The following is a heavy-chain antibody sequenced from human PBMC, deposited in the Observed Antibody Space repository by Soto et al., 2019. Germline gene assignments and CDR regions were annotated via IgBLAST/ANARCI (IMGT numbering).Heavy chain of an antibody. D-gene: IGHD5-18*01. Sequence: GGSLRLSCAASGFTFNGYGMHCVRQASGKGLEWVAVIAYAGSNIDYADCVKCRFTISRDNSKHRLYLHMNSLRAKDTAVYSCAKDGGPSYSYSDFWRQGPMVAVSS. J-gene: IGHJ4*02. CDR1: GFTFNGYG. CDR2: IAYAGSNI. V-gene: IGHV3-30*18. CDR3: AKDGGPSYSYSDF.